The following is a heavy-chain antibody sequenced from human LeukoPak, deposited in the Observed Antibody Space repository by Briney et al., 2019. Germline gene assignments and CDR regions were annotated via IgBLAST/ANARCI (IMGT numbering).Heavy chain of an antibody. J-gene: IGHJ4*02. CDR2: ISSNGGST. Sequence: GGSLRLFCSASGFTFSSYAMHWVRQAPGKGLEYVSAISSNGGSTYYADSVKGRFTISRDNSKNTLYPQMSSLRAEDTAVYYCVKAFIAVAAVYYFDYWGQGTLVTVSS. V-gene: IGHV3-64D*09. D-gene: IGHD6-19*01. CDR1: GFTFSSYA. CDR3: VKAFIAVAAVYYFDY.